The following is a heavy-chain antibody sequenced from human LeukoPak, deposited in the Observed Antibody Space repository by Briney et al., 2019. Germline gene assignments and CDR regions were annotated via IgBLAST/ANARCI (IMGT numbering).Heavy chain of an antibody. CDR3: AIWTSGNY. V-gene: IGHV3-7*01. J-gene: IGHJ4*02. Sequence: GGSLRLSCAASGFTFNRSWMNWVRQAPGKGLEWVANMDPSGSQKRYVDSVEGRFTISKDNPGAPLYLDMHSLRAEDTAIYYCAIWTSGNYWGQGTLVTVSS. CDR2: MDPSGSQK. CDR1: GFTFNRSW. D-gene: IGHD1-1*01.